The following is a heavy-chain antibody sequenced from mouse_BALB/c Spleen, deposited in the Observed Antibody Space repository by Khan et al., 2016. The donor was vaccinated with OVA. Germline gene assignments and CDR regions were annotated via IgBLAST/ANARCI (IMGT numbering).Heavy chain of an antibody. D-gene: IGHD1-2*01. CDR3: ARSGYGSFGF. CDR1: GYTFNDYN. CDR2: IFPNNGGT. J-gene: IGHJ3*01. Sequence: EVQLQESGPDLVKPGASVRISCKTSGYTFNDYNMDWVKQSHGKSLEWIGYIFPNNGGTGYNQKFKTKAALTVDKSSSTVYMDLRSLTSEDSAVYDCARSGYGSFGFWGQGTLVTVSA. V-gene: IGHV1S29*02.